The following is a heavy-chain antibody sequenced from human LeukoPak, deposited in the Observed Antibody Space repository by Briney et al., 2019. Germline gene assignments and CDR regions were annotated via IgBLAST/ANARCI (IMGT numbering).Heavy chain of an antibody. CDR2: ISGSCDST. Sequence: PGGSLRLSCAASGFTLSSYAMSWVRQAPGKGLEWVSIISGSCDSTYYADSVKGRFTISRDNSKNTLSLQMDSLRAEDTAVYYCARDPYDYDSSGLLTPYYFDSWGQGTLVTVSS. CDR3: ARDPYDYDSSGLLTPYYFDS. CDR1: GFTLSSYA. D-gene: IGHD3-22*01. J-gene: IGHJ4*02. V-gene: IGHV3-23*01.